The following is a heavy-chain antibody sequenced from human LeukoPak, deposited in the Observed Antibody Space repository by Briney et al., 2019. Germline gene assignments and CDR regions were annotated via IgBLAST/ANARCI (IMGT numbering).Heavy chain of an antibody. Sequence: KPGGSLRLSCAASGFTFSSYTMNWVRQAPGKGLEWVSSISSTGTYIYYADSVKGRFTISRDNAKSSLYLQMNSLRAEDTAVYYCASSSSSFPYFDYWGQGTLVTVSS. CDR2: ISSTGTYI. J-gene: IGHJ4*02. CDR1: GFTFSSYT. CDR3: ASSSSSFPYFDY. D-gene: IGHD6-6*01. V-gene: IGHV3-21*01.